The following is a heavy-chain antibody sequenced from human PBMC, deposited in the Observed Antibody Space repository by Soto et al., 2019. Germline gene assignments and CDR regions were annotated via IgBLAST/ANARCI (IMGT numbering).Heavy chain of an antibody. CDR1: GGSISSSSYY. Sequence: SDTLSLTCTVSGGSISSSSYYWGWIRQPPGKGLEWIGSIYYSGSTYYNPSLKSRVTISVDTSKNQFSLKLSSVTAADTAVYYCARHLDYYYMDVWGKGTTVTVSS. V-gene: IGHV4-39*01. CDR3: ARHLDYYYMDV. D-gene: IGHD1-1*01. CDR2: IYYSGST. J-gene: IGHJ6*03.